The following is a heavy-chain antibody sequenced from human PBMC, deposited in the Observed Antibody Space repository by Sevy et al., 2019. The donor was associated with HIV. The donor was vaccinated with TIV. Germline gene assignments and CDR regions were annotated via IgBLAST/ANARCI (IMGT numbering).Heavy chain of an antibody. V-gene: IGHV3-48*01. CDR2: ISSSSSTI. CDR3: ATRSSGRGYYYYGMDV. Sequence: GGSLRLSCAASGFTFSNYNMNWVLQAPGKGLEWVSYISSSSSTIYYADSVKGRFTISRDNAKNSLYLQMNSLRAEDTAVYYCATRSSGRGYYYYGMDVWGQGTTVTVSS. CDR1: GFTFSNYN. D-gene: IGHD6-6*01. J-gene: IGHJ6*02.